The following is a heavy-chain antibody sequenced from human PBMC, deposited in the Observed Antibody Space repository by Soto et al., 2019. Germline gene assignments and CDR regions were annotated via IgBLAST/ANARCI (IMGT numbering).Heavy chain of an antibody. J-gene: IGHJ6*03. V-gene: IGHV3-11*01. CDR1: GISISDYY. CDR3: AKDLLNLGYCSGGSCYSLNYYYYYMDV. Sequence: PGGALRLSCAASGISISDYYMTWIRQTPGKGLEWLSYISPDGNTIYYADSVKGRFTISRDNAKNTLYLQMNSLRAEDTAVYYCAKDLLNLGYCSGGSCYSLNYYYYYMDVWGKGTTVTVSS. CDR2: ISPDGNTI. D-gene: IGHD2-15*01.